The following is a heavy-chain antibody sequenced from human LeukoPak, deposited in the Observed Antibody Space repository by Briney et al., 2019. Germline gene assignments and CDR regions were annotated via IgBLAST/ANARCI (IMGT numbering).Heavy chain of an antibody. D-gene: IGHD1-26*01. CDR2: INPNSGGT. Sequence: SVKVSCTASGYTFTGYYMHWVRQSPAQGLEWMGWINPNSGGTNYAQKFQGRVTMTRDTSISTAYMELSRLRSDDTAVYYCASVSRDKVGATFVLGYWSEGTLVTVSS. V-gene: IGHV1-2*02. J-gene: IGHJ4*02. CDR1: GYTFTGYY. CDR3: ASVSRDKVGATFVLGY.